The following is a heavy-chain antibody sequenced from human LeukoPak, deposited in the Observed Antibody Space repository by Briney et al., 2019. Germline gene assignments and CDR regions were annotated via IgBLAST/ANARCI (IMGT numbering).Heavy chain of an antibody. Sequence: GGSLRFSCVASGFTFGSYSMTWVRQAPGKGLKGVANINPDGSEKDYVESVKGRLTISRDNAKKILYLQMNSLRADDTAVYYCAIPSSYDGSRYYHAYWGQGTLVSVSS. J-gene: IGHJ4*02. D-gene: IGHD3-22*01. CDR1: GFTFGSYS. V-gene: IGHV3-7*01. CDR3: AIPSSYDGSRYYHAY. CDR2: INPDGSEK.